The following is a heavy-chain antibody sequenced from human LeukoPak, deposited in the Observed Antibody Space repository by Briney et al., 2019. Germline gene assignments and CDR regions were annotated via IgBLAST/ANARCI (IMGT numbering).Heavy chain of an antibody. Sequence: PSETLSLTCTVSGGSISSGGYYWSWIRQHPGKGLEWIGYIYYSGSTYYNPSLKSRVTISVDTSKNQLSLKLSSVTAADTAVYYCARAGHCSGGSCYLSYFDYWGQGTLVTVSS. V-gene: IGHV4-31*03. CDR1: GGSISSGGYY. J-gene: IGHJ4*02. CDR3: ARAGHCSGGSCYLSYFDY. CDR2: IYYSGST. D-gene: IGHD2-15*01.